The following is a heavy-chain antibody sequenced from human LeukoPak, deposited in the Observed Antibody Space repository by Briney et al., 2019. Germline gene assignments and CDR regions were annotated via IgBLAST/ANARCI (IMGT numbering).Heavy chain of an antibody. D-gene: IGHD2-15*01. Sequence: GRSLRLSCAASGFTFDDYAVHWVRQAPGKGLEWVSGISWNSGSIGYADSVKGRFTISRDNAKNSLYLQMNSLRAEDTALYYCAKDLGIDWGQGTLATVFS. J-gene: IGHJ4*02. V-gene: IGHV3-9*01. CDR1: GFTFDDYA. CDR2: ISWNSGSI. CDR3: AKDLGID.